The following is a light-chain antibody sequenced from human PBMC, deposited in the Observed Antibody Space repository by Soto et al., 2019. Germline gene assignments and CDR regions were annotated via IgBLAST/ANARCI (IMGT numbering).Light chain of an antibody. J-gene: IGKJ1*01. CDR3: QHFRNWPWR. Sequence: EIVLTQSPGTLSVSPGDRVTLSCRASQSISINLAWYQHKPGQAPRLLIHGASTRATGVPARTSGSGSEKEFTLTISNQHSQNFEFYYCQHFRNWPWRFGLSTKVE. CDR1: QSISIN. CDR2: GAS. V-gene: IGKV3D-15*01.